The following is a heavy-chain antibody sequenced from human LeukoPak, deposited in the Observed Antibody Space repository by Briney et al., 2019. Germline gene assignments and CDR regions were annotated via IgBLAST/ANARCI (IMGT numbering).Heavy chain of an antibody. J-gene: IGHJ4*02. V-gene: IGHV3-30*04. CDR1: GFTFRSYA. D-gene: IGHD6-6*01. Sequence: GRSLRLSCAASGFTFRSYAMHWVRQAPGKGLKWVAVISNDGSNEYYADSVKGRFTISRDNSKNTLYLQMNSLRAEDTAVYYCARDHLAPYFASYSSSSGTFDNWGQGTLVTVSS. CDR2: ISNDGSNE. CDR3: ARDHLAPYFASYSSSSGTFDN.